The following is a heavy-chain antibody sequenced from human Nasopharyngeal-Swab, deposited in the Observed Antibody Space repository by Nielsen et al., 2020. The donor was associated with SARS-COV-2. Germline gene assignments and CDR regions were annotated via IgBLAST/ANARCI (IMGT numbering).Heavy chain of an antibody. D-gene: IGHD3-9*01. CDR3: ARPILTGYYIGWFDP. CDR1: GYSFTSYC. CDR2: IYPGDSDT. J-gene: IGHJ5*02. Sequence: GESLKISCKGSGYSFTSYCISWVRQMPGKGLEWMGIIYPGDSDTRYSPSFQGQVTISADKSISTAYLQWSSLKASDTAMYYCARPILTGYYIGWFDPWGQGTLVTVSS. V-gene: IGHV5-51*01.